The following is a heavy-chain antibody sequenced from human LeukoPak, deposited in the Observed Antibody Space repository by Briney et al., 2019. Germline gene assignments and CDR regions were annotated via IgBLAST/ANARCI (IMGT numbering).Heavy chain of an antibody. D-gene: IGHD7-27*01. CDR1: GYTFTSYG. CDR2: ISTYNGNT. V-gene: IGHV1-18*01. J-gene: IGHJ4*02. Sequence: ASVKVSCKTSGYTFTSYGISWMRQAPGQGLEWMGWISTYNGNTNYAQNLQGRVTMTTDTSTSTAYMELRSLRSDDTAVYYCARDKNWDLEYWGQGTLVTVP. CDR3: ARDKNWDLEY.